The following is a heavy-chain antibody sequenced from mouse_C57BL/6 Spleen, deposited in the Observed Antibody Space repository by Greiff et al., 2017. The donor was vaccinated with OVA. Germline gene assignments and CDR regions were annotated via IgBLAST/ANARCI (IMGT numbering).Heavy chain of an antibody. CDR3: ARGDYDDAMDD. CDR2: IYPGSGNT. Sequence: QVQLQQSGAELVRPGASVKLSCKASGYTFTDYYINWVKQRPGQGLEWIARIYPGSGNTYYNEKFKGKATLTAEKSSSTAYMQLSSLTSEDSAVYFCARGDYDDAMDDWGQGTSVTVSS. J-gene: IGHJ4*01. V-gene: IGHV1-76*01. CDR1: GYTFTDYY. D-gene: IGHD2-4*01.